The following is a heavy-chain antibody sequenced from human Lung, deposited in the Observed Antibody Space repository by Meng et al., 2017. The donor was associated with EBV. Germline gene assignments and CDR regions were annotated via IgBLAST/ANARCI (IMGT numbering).Heavy chain of an antibody. CDR2: IYYSGST. Sequence: QVQLQGSGPGLVKPPQTLSLTCPVSGGPICMGGYYWSWIRQHPGKGLEWIGYIYYSGSTYYNPSLKSRVTISVDTSKNQFSLKLSSVTAADTAVYYCVRVYYYDSSGYSHWGQGTLVTVSS. D-gene: IGHD3-22*01. CDR3: VRVYYYDSSGYSH. J-gene: IGHJ4*02. CDR1: GGPICMGGYY. V-gene: IGHV4-31*03.